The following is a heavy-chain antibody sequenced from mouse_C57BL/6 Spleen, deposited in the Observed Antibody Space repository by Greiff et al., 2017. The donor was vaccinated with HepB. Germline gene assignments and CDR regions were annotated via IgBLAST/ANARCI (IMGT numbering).Heavy chain of an antibody. V-gene: IGHV1-26*01. CDR2: INPNNGGT. Sequence: EVQGVESGPELVKPGASVKISCKASGYTFTDYYMNWVKQSHGKSLEWIGDINPNNGGTSYNQKFKGKATLTVDKSSSTAYMELRSLTSEDSAVYYCANYGSSSYYYAMDYWGQGTSVTVSS. CDR3: ANYGSSSYYYAMDY. CDR1: GYTFTDYY. D-gene: IGHD1-1*01. J-gene: IGHJ4*01.